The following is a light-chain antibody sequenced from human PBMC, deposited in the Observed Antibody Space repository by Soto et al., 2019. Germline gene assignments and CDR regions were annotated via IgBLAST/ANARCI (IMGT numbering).Light chain of an antibody. CDR2: DAS. J-gene: IGKJ1*01. CDR3: QQYNSYPLT. Sequence: DIQMTQSPSTLSASVGDRVTITCRASQSISSWLAWYQQKPGKAPKLLIYDASNLESGVPSRFSGSGSGTEFTLTISSLQPDDFATYYCQQYNSYPLTFGQGTKVDI. CDR1: QSISSW. V-gene: IGKV1-5*01.